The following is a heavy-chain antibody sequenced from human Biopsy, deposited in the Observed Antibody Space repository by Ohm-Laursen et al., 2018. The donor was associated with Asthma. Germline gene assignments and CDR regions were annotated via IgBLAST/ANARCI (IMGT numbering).Heavy chain of an antibody. Sequence: SSLRLSCTASGFNFKTYGMHWVRQAPGKGLEWIGLISYDGTNKFYADTEMGRFTISRDNSKNTLFLEANSPRGEDTGVYYCAKSMFWSRDHMIDYSLNALDVWGQGTTV. D-gene: IGHD3-3*01. V-gene: IGHV3-30-3*01. CDR3: AKSMFWSRDHMIDYSLNALDV. CDR2: ISYDGTNK. J-gene: IGHJ6*02. CDR1: GFNFKTYG.